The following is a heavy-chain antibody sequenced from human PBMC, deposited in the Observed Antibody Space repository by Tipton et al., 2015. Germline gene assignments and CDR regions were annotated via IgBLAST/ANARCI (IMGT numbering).Heavy chain of an antibody. Sequence: SLRLSCAASGFNFVNFAMNWVRRAPGKGLEWVAGISGSGGSTYYADSVKGRFTISRDNSQNTVYLQMNSLRAEDTAVYYCAKGPGSSSCYCVDVWGRGTTVTVS. J-gene: IGHJ6*02. CDR1: GFNFVNFA. CDR2: ISGSGGST. V-gene: IGHV3-23*01. CDR3: AKGPGSSSCYCVDV.